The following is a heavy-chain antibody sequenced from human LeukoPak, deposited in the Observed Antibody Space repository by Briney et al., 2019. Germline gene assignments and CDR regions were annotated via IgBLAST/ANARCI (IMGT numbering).Heavy chain of an antibody. Sequence: ASVKVSCKASGYTFTSYDINWVRQATGQGPEWMGWMNPNSGNTGYAQKFQGRVTMTRNTSISTAYMELSSLRSEDTAVYYCARVLLGYCSSTSCPYYYGMDVWGQGTTVTVSS. V-gene: IGHV1-8*01. J-gene: IGHJ6*02. CDR3: ARVLLGYCSSTSCPYYYGMDV. CDR1: GYTFTSYD. CDR2: MNPNSGNT. D-gene: IGHD2-2*01.